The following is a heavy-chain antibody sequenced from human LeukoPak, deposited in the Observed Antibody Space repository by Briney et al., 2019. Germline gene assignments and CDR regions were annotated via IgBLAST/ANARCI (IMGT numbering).Heavy chain of an antibody. CDR3: AKEPEDSSGRHDAPDI. CDR2: INPDSGGP. CDR1: GYTFTGYY. J-gene: IGHJ3*02. D-gene: IGHD3-22*01. V-gene: IGHV1-2*02. Sequence: ASVKVSCKASGYTFTGYYMHWVRQAPGQRLEWMGWINPDSGGPNYAQKFQGRVALTRDTSINTDYMDLGRLKSDDTAVYFAAKEPEDSSGRHDAPDIWGQGTMVTVSS.